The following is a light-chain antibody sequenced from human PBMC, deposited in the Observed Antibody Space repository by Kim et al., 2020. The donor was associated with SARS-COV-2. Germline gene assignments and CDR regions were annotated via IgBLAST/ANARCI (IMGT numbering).Light chain of an antibody. CDR1: KVGDKR. J-gene: IGLJ1*01. CDR2: QDD. Sequence: GPPGQRASLTCRGDKVGDKRACWYQQKPGQSPVLVIYQDDKRPSGIPERFSASNSGSTATLTISGTQTMDEADYYCQAWDNGTAVFGTGTKVTVL. CDR3: QAWDNGTAV. V-gene: IGLV3-1*01.